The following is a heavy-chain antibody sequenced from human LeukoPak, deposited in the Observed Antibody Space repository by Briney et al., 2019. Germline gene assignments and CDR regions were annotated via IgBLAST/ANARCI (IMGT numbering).Heavy chain of an antibody. CDR3: AKDVSGWSTGGY. CDR1: GFTFSSYG. V-gene: IGHV3-30*18. Sequence: GGSLRLSCVASGFTFSSYGMHWVRQAPGKGLEWVAVISYTEDAKIYADSVRGRFTISRDNPKNTLYLQMNSLRAEDTAVYYCAKDVSGWSTGGYWGQGTLVTVSS. CDR2: ISYTEDAK. J-gene: IGHJ1*01. D-gene: IGHD6-19*01.